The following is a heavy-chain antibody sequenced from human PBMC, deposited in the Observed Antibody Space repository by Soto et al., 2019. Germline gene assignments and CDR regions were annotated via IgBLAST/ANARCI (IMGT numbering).Heavy chain of an antibody. Sequence: EVQLVESGGGLVKPGGSLRLSCAASGFIFSSYSMNWVRQAPGKGLEWVSSISGSSTYIYYADSLKGRFTISRDNAKNSLYRQMNSLRAEDTAVYYCARDYGDSGVHDAFDVWGQGTVVTVSS. D-gene: IGHD4-17*01. J-gene: IGHJ3*01. CDR2: ISGSSTYI. V-gene: IGHV3-21*01. CDR1: GFIFSSYS. CDR3: ARDYGDSGVHDAFDV.